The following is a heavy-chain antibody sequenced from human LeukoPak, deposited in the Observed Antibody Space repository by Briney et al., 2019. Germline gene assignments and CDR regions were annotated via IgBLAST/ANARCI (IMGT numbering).Heavy chain of an antibody. J-gene: IGHJ4*02. CDR3: ATDYDSSGQHLDY. V-gene: IGHV4-61*05. Sequence: SSETLSLTCNVSGGSITDSNYYWSWIRQPPGKGLEWIGYIHYSGTTNYNPSLKSRVTISVDTSKNQFSLKLSSVTAADTAVYYCATDYDSSGQHLDYWGQGTLVTVSS. CDR1: GGSITDSNYY. D-gene: IGHD3-22*01. CDR2: IHYSGTT.